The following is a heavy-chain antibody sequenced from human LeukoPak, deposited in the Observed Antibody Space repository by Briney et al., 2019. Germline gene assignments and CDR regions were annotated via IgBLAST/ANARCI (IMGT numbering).Heavy chain of an antibody. Sequence: GGSLRLSCAASGFTFSDYYMSWIRQAPGKGLEWVSYLSHTSSYTNYADSVKGRFTISRDNAKNSLYLQMNSLRAEDTALYYCARDRTDYGAFDIWGQGTMVTVSS. D-gene: IGHD4-17*01. J-gene: IGHJ3*02. CDR2: LSHTSSYT. CDR1: GFTFSDYY. CDR3: ARDRTDYGAFDI. V-gene: IGHV3-11*06.